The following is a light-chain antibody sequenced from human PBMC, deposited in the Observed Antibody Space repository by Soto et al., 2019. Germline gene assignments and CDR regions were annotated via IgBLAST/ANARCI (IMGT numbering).Light chain of an antibody. V-gene: IGKV1-5*03. CDR3: QQYKTYPWT. CDR1: QSNSSW. Sequence: DIQMTQSPSTLSASVGDRVTITCRASQSNSSWLAWYQQKPGRAPKRLIYKASGLESGVPSRFSGSGSGTEFTLTISSLQPDDFATYSCQQYKTYPWTFGQGTKVEI. CDR2: KAS. J-gene: IGKJ1*01.